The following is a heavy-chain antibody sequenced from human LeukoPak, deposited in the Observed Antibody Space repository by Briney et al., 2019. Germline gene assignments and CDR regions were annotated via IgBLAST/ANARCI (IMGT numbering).Heavy chain of an antibody. D-gene: IGHD2-2*01. V-gene: IGHV3-49*03. CDR3: TRSTAARTRSASFDY. J-gene: IGHJ4*02. CDR2: IRSKAYGGTT. Sequence: GGSLRLSCTASGFTFGDYAMSWFRQAPGKGLEWVGFIRSKAYGGTTEYAASVKGRFTISRDDSKSIAYLQMNSLKTEDTAVYYCTRSTAARTRSASFDYWGQGTLVTVSS. CDR1: GFTFGDYA.